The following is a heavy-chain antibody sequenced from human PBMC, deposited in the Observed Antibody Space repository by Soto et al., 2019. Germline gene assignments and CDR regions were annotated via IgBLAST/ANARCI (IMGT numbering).Heavy chain of an antibody. J-gene: IGHJ6*02. CDR2: ISSSRSYI. D-gene: IGHD2-2*02. CDR1: GFTFSSYN. V-gene: IGHV3-21*04. Sequence: GGSLRLSCAASGFTFSSYNMNWVRQAPGKGLEWVSSISSSRSYIYCAESLKGRFTISRDNSKNTLYLQMNSLRAEDTAVYYCARDRAKCSSTSCYSDGMDVWGQGTTVTVSS. CDR3: ARDRAKCSSTSCYSDGMDV.